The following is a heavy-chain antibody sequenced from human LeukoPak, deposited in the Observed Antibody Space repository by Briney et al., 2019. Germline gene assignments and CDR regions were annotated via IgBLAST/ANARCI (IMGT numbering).Heavy chain of an antibody. CDR1: GGSMRSSNFY. Sequence: MTSETLSLTCTVSGGSMRSSNFYWGWIRQPPGKGLEWMGNIYHSGSTYYNPSVKSRVTVSVDVSSNRFSLHLTSVTAADTALYFCARTHFDSLGWFDPWGQGIQVIVSS. V-gene: IGHV4-39*07. CDR2: IYHSGST. D-gene: IGHD3-9*01. CDR3: ARTHFDSLGWFDP. J-gene: IGHJ5*02.